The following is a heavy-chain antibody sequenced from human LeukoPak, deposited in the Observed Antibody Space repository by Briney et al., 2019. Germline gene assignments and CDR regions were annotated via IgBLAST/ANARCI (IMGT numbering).Heavy chain of an antibody. V-gene: IGHV1-2*02. CDR2: INPNSGGT. CDR1: GYTFTGYY. J-gene: IGHJ6*03. CDR3: ARGLAHDYYYYYMDV. Sequence: ASVKVSCKASGYTFTGYYMHWVRQAPGQGLEWMGWINPNSGGTNYAQKFQGRVTMTRDTSISTAYMELSRLRSDDTAVYYCARGLAHDYYYYYMDVWGKGTTVTVSS.